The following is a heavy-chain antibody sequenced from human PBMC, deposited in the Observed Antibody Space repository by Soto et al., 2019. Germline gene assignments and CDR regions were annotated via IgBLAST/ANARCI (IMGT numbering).Heavy chain of an antibody. V-gene: IGHV1-69*01. CDR1: GGTFSSYA. Sequence: QVQLVQSGAEVKKPGSSVKVSCKASGGTFSSYAISWVRQAPGQGLEWRGGIIPISGTANYAQKFQGRVTMTADESTSTAYMEPRSLRSEDTAVYSCARSQGSSTSLEIYYYYYYGMDVWGQGTTVTVTS. J-gene: IGHJ6*02. CDR3: ARSQGSSTSLEIYYYYYYGMDV. CDR2: IIPISGTA. D-gene: IGHD2-2*01.